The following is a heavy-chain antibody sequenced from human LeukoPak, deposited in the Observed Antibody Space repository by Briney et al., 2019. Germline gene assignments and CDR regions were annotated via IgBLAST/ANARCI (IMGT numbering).Heavy chain of an antibody. CDR3: ARVPSYSSEKDGLDV. J-gene: IGHJ6*02. CDR1: GYTFTSCT. CDR2: INTNTGNP. Sequence: GASVKVSCKASGYTFTSCTMNWVRQAPGQGLEWMGWINTNTGNPTYAQGFTGRFVFSLDTSVSTTFLQISSLKAEDTAVYYCARVPSYSSEKDGLDVWGQGTTVTVSS. D-gene: IGHD6-19*01. V-gene: IGHV7-4-1*02.